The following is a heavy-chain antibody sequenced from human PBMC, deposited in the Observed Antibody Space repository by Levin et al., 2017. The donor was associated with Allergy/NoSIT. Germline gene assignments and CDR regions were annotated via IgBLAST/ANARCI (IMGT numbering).Heavy chain of an antibody. CDR3: AGSDYFDY. J-gene: IGHJ4*02. Sequence: GGSLRLSCAASGFTFNRNWMHWVRQAPGKGLVWVSRISSDESITSYADSVKGRFIISRDNAKNTLYLQMNSLRVEDTAVYYCAGSDYFDYWGQGTLVTVSS. CDR2: ISSDESIT. V-gene: IGHV3-74*01. CDR1: GFTFNRNW.